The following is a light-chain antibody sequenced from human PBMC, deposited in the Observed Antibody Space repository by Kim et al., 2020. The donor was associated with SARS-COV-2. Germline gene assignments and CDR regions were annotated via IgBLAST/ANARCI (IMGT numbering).Light chain of an antibody. V-gene: IGKV1-5*03. CDR1: QSISSW. Sequence: ASVGDRVTITCRASQSISSWLAWYQQKTGKAPKVLIYKASSLESGVPSRFSGSGSGTEFTLTISSLQPDDFATYYCQQYNSYPWTFGQGTKVDIK. J-gene: IGKJ1*01. CDR2: KAS. CDR3: QQYNSYPWT.